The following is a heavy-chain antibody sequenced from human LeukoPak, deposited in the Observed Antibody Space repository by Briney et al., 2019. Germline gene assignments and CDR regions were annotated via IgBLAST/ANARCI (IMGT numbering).Heavy chain of an antibody. D-gene: IGHD6-6*01. CDR1: GFSLNTSGMR. CDR2: IDWDDAK. Sequence: SGPALVKPTQTLTLTCTFSGFSLNTSGMRVVWIRQPPGKALEWLARIDWDDAKYYSTSLKTRLTISKDTSKNQVVLTMTNMDPVDTATYYCARLYSSSSGLFDSWGQGTLVTVSS. V-gene: IGHV2-70*04. CDR3: ARLYSSSSGLFDS. J-gene: IGHJ4*02.